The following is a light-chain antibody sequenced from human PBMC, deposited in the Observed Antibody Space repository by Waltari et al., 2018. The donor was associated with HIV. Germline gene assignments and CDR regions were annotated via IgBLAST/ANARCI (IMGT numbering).Light chain of an antibody. Sequence: DIQVMQSPSSVSVSVGDNVSLSCQASHSIGDKLAWYQMKPGEAPKLLVYSGSKLQSGVPSRFAASVSGPHFSLTITGLQREDFATYFCQQASSFPHTFGGGT. V-gene: IGKV1D-12*01. J-gene: IGKJ4*01. CDR1: HSIGDK. CDR3: QQASSFPHT. CDR2: SGS.